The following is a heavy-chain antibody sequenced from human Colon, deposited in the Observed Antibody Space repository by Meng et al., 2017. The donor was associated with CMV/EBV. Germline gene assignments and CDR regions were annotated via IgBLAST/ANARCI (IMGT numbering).Heavy chain of an antibody. J-gene: IGHJ5*02. Sequence: FIDYDIDWVRQAPGQGLEWMGYMNSRSGYTGYAAKFQGRVTITKNNSMNLVYMELSSLRPEDTAVYYCARGRRVAASGILRYSWFDPWGQGTLVTVSS. CDR2: MNSRSGYT. CDR1: FIDYD. V-gene: IGHV1-8*03. CDR3: ARGRRVAASGILRYSWFDP. D-gene: IGHD6-13*01.